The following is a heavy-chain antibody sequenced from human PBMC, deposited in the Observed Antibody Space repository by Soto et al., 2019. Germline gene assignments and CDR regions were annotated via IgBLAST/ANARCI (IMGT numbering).Heavy chain of an antibody. V-gene: IGHV1-24*01. CDR3: ATDWFQYCSGGSCYRNYAFDI. D-gene: IGHD2-15*01. J-gene: IGHJ3*02. CDR1: GYTLTELS. Sequence: ASVKVSCKVSGYTLTELSMHWVRQAPGRGLEWMGGFDPEDGETIYAQKFQGRVTMTEDTSTDTAYMELSSLRSEDTAVYYCATDWFQYCSGGSCYRNYAFDIWGQGTMVTVS. CDR2: FDPEDGET.